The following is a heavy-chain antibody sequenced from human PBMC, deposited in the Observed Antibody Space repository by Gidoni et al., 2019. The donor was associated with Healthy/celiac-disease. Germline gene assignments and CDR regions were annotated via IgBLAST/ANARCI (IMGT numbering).Heavy chain of an antibody. J-gene: IGHJ4*02. CDR1: GFTCSSYS. D-gene: IGHD3-3*01. CDR3: AREIFWSGYYFDY. Sequence: VQLVEYGGGWVQPGGSLRLSWAASGFTCSSYSMNWVRQAPGKGLVWVSYISSSSSTIYYADSVKGRFTISRDNAKNSLYLQMNSLRDEDTAVYYCAREIFWSGYYFDYWGQGTLVTVSS. CDR2: ISSSSSTI. V-gene: IGHV3-48*02.